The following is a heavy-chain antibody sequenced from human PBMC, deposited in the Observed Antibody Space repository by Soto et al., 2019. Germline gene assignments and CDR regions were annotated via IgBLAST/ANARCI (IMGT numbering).Heavy chain of an antibody. V-gene: IGHV3-33*01. CDR3: ARDQGHRYSGCLHDY. Sequence: PGVSLGLSFAASGFTFSSYGMHWVRQTPGKGLEWVAVIWYDGSNKYYADSVKGRFTISRDNSKNTLYLQMNSLRAEDTAVYYCARDQGHRYSGCLHDYWGQGTLVSVSS. CDR2: IWYDGSNK. D-gene: IGHD3-10*01. CDR1: GFTFSSYG. J-gene: IGHJ4*02.